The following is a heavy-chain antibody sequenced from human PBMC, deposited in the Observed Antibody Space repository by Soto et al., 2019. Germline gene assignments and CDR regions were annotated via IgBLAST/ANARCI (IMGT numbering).Heavy chain of an antibody. J-gene: IGHJ6*02. CDR3: ARFNRDGYNYYGMDV. CDR1: GYTFTGYY. Sequence: RASVKVSCKASGYTFTGYYMHWVRQAPGQGLEWMGWINPNSGGTNYAQKFQGRVTMTRDTSISTAYMELSRLRSDDAAVYYCARFNRDGYNYYGMDVWGQGTTVTVSS. V-gene: IGHV1-2*02. CDR2: INPNSGGT.